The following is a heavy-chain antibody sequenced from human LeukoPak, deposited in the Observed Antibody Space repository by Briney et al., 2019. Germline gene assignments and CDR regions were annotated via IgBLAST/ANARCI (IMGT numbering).Heavy chain of an antibody. CDR1: GFTFSSYA. CDR2: ISGSGGST. D-gene: IGHD2-15*01. J-gene: IGHJ1*01. CDR3: AKESGYCSGGSCYDVIGYFQH. V-gene: IGHV3-23*01. Sequence: GGSLRLSCAASGFTFSSYAMSWVRQAPGKGLEWVSAISGSGGSTYYADSVKGRFTISRDNSKKTLYLQMNSLRAEDTAVYYCAKESGYCSGGSCYDVIGYFQHWGQGTLVTVSS.